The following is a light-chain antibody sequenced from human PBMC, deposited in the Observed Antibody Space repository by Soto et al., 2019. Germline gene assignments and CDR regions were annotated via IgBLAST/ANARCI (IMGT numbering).Light chain of an antibody. CDR3: QQYYTYPWT. V-gene: IGKV1-5*03. CDR2: KAS. Sequence: IQMTQSPSTLSASVGDRVTITCRASQSISSWLAWYQQRPGKAPKLLIYKASNLERGVPSRFSGSGSGTELTLTISSLHPDDFATYYCQQYYTYPWTFGPGTKVDIK. CDR1: QSISSW. J-gene: IGKJ1*01.